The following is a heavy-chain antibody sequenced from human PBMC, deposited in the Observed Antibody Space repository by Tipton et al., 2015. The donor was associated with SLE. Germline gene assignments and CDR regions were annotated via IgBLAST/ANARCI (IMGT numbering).Heavy chain of an antibody. J-gene: IGHJ4*02. CDR2: INSDGSST. Sequence: GSLRLSCAASGFTFSSYWMHWVRQAPGKGLVWVSRINSDGSSTSYADSVKGRFTISRDNYKDTLYLQMNSLRAEDTAVYYCAVVYSSGYGLDYWGQGTLVTVSS. CDR1: GFTFSSYW. CDR3: AVVYSSGYGLDY. D-gene: IGHD6-19*01. V-gene: IGHV3-74*01.